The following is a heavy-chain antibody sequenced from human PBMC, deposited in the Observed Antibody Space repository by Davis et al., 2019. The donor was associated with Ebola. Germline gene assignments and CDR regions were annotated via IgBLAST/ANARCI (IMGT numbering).Heavy chain of an antibody. CDR2: IHYTGST. CDR3: ARLTDILTGYYNF. V-gene: IGHV4-39*01. J-gene: IGHJ4*02. CDR1: GGSIINFAYY. D-gene: IGHD3-9*01. Sequence: MPSETLSLTCPVSGGSIINFAYYWGWLRQPPGKGLEWIGSIHYTGSTYYNPSLKSPVTISVDTANNQFSLKLSSVTAADTAVYYCARLTDILTGYYNFRGQGTLVTVSS.